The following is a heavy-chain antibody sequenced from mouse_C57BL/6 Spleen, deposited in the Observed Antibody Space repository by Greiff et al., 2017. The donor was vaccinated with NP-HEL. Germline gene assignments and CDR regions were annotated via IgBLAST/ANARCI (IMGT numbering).Heavy chain of an antibody. D-gene: IGHD1-1*01. V-gene: IGHV1-50*01. CDR3: AQNYRSHEEFAY. CDR1: GYTFTSYW. J-gene: IGHJ3*01. Sequence: QVQLKQPGAELVKPGASVKLSCKASGYTFTSYWMQWVKQRPGQGLEWIGEIDPSDSYTNYNQKFKGKATLTVDTSSSTAYMQLSSLTSEDSAVYSCAQNYRSHEEFAYWGQGTLVTVSA. CDR2: IDPSDSYT.